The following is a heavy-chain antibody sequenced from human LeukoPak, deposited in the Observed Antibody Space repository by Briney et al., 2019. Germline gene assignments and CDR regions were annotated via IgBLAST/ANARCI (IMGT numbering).Heavy chain of an antibody. Sequence: PGGSLRLSCAASGFTFSSYAMSWVRQAPGKGLEWVSAISGSGGSTYYADSVKGRFTISRDNSKNTLYLQMNSLRAEDTAVYYCARAPHRPRYYYDIGDFDAFDIWGQGTMVTVSS. CDR2: ISGSGGST. D-gene: IGHD3-22*01. CDR3: ARAPHRPRYYYDIGDFDAFDI. CDR1: GFTFSSYA. V-gene: IGHV3-23*01. J-gene: IGHJ3*02.